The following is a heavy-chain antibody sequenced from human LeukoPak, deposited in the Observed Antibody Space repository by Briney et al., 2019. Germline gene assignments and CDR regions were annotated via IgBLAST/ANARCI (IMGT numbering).Heavy chain of an antibody. CDR3: SRVAYYGSGSYFSF. CDR2: YEPEDGET. V-gene: IGHV1-24*01. CDR1: GYTLSVLP. D-gene: IGHD3-10*01. J-gene: IGHJ4*01. Sequence: ASVKVSCKSSGYTLSVLPIHWVRQAPGKGLECMGGYEPEDGETFYTQEFQGRVTMTRDTSISTAYMELSRLRSDDTAVYYCSRVAYYGSGSYFSFWGHGTLVTVSS.